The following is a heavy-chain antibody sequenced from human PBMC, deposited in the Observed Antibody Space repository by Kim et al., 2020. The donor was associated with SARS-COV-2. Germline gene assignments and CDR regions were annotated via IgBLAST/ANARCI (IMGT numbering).Heavy chain of an antibody. Sequence: PTYPQGFPGRFVFSLDTSVSTAYLQIGSLKAEDTAVYYCARVQRNSWSFDYWGQGTLVTVSS. D-gene: IGHD6-13*01. CDR3: ARVQRNSWSFDY. J-gene: IGHJ4*02. CDR2: P. V-gene: IGHV7-4-1*01.